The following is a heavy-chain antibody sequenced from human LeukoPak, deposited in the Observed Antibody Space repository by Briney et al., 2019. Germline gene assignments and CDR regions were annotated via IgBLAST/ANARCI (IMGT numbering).Heavy chain of an antibody. CDR3: AALPYHGGNSV. J-gene: IGHJ4*02. D-gene: IGHD4-23*01. CDR2: MYYSGTT. CDR1: GYTFTSYG. V-gene: IGHV4-59*01. Sequence: SCKASGYTFTSYGISWFRQPPGKGLEWIGYMYYSGTTNYNPSLKSRVTMSVDTSKNHFSLTMTSLTAGDRAEYYCAALPYHGGNSVWGPGTPVTVSS.